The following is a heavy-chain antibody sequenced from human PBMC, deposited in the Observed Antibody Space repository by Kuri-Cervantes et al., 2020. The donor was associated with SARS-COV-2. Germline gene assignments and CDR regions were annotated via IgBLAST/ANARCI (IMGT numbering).Heavy chain of an antibody. Sequence: SVKVSCKASGGTFSSYGISWVRQAPGQGLEWMGGIIPIFGTANYAQKFQGRVTITTDESTSTAYMELSSLRSEDTAVYYCARWELLFPSDAFDIWGQGTMVTVSS. CDR2: IIPIFGTA. D-gene: IGHD1-26*01. V-gene: IGHV1-69*05. CDR1: GGTFSSYG. CDR3: ARWELLFPSDAFDI. J-gene: IGHJ3*02.